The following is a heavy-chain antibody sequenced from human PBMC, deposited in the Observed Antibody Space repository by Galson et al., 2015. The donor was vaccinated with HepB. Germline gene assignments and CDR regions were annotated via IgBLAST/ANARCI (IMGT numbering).Heavy chain of an antibody. CDR3: ARLYSSGYYYRDWFDP. CDR2: IFPGDSDT. D-gene: IGHD3-22*01. J-gene: IGHJ5*02. V-gene: IGHV5-51*03. Sequence: QSGAEVKEPGESLKISCKTSGYSFTSYWIGWVRQMPGKGLEWMGMIFPGDSDTRYSPSFEGQVTISADKSISTAYLQWSSLKASDTAMHYCARLYSSGYYYRDWFDPWGQGTLVTVSS. CDR1: GYSFTSYW.